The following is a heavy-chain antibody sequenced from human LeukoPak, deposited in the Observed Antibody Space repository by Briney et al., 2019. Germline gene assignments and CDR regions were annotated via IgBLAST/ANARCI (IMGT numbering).Heavy chain of an antibody. D-gene: IGHD3-3*01. CDR3: ARGPRGTIFGVVTLYYFDC. V-gene: IGHV3-30*04. CDR1: GFTFSSYA. CDR2: ISYDGSNK. Sequence: QPGRSLRLSCAASGFTFSSYAMHWVRQAPGKGLELVAVISYDGSNKYYADSVKGRFTISRDNSKNTLYLQMNSLRAEDTAVYYCARGPRGTIFGVVTLYYFDCWGQGTLVTVSS. J-gene: IGHJ4*02.